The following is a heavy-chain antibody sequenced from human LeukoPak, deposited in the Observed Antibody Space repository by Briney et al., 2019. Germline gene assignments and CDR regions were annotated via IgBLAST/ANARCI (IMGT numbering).Heavy chain of an antibody. D-gene: IGHD3-22*01. J-gene: IGHJ4*02. CDR2: IYYSGST. Sequence: SETLSLTCTVSGDSISSYYRSWIRQPPGKGLEWIGYIYYSGSTNYNPSLKSRVTISVDTSKNQFSLKLSSVTAADTAVYYCARGVGSGYTDYWGQGALVTVSS. V-gene: IGHV4-59*01. CDR3: ARGVGSGYTDY. CDR1: GDSISSYY.